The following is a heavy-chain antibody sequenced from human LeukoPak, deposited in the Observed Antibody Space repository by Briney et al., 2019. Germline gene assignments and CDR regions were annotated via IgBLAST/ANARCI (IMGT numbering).Heavy chain of an antibody. D-gene: IGHD3-10*01. V-gene: IGHV3-7*01. CDR2: IKQDGSVK. CDR3: ARARLWFGEFDF. J-gene: IGHJ4*02. Sequence: GGSLRLSCAASGFTFSSYSMNWVRQAPGKGLEWVANIKQDGSVKYYVDSVKGRFTISRDNAKNSLYLQMNSLRAEDTAVYFCARARLWFGEFDFWGQGTLVTVPS. CDR1: GFTFSSYS.